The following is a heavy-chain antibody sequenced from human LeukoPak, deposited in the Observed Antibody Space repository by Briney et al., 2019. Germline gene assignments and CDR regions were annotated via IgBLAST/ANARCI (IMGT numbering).Heavy chain of an antibody. J-gene: IGHJ4*02. Sequence: GGSLRLSCAASGFTVNSNYMTWVRQAPGKGLEWVSVIYSGGSTYYADSVKGRFTISRDNSKNTLYLQMNSLRAEDTAVYYCARGRDGYNYGDYWGQGTLVTVSS. D-gene: IGHD5-24*01. V-gene: IGHV3-53*05. CDR3: ARGRDGYNYGDY. CDR2: IYSGGST. CDR1: GFTVNSNY.